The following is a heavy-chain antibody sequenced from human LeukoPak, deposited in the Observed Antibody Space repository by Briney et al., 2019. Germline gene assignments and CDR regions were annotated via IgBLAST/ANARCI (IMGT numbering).Heavy chain of an antibody. CDR3: GKDPNGDYVGAFDFQR. D-gene: IGHD4-17*01. Sequence: PSETLSLTCTVSGGSISRSSYYWGWVRQAPGKGPEWVSAISGSGGSTYYADSVRGRFTIYRDNSKNTLYLQMNSLRGEDTAVYYCGKDPNGDYVGAFDFQRWGQGTLVTVSS. V-gene: IGHV3-23*01. CDR2: ISGSGGST. J-gene: IGHJ1*01. CDR1: GGSISRSSYY.